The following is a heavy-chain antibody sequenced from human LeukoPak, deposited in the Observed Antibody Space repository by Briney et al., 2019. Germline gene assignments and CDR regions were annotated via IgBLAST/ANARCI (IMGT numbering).Heavy chain of an antibody. Sequence: PGGSLRLSCAASGFTFSNFAMTWVRQAPGKGLEWVSAIVGSSSTYYADSLKGRFTISRDNAKNSLYLQMNSLRAEDTAVYYCARIGAGSSRDYWGQGTLVTVSS. CDR3: ARIGAGSSRDY. D-gene: IGHD6-13*01. CDR1: GFTFSNFA. V-gene: IGHV3-21*01. CDR2: IVGSSST. J-gene: IGHJ4*02.